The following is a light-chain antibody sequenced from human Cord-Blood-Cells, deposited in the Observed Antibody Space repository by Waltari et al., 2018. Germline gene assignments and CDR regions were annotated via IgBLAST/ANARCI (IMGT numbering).Light chain of an antibody. J-gene: IGKJ3*01. Sequence: IVMTQSPATLSVSPGERATLSCRASQSVSSNLAWYQQKPGQAPRLLIYGASTRATGIPARFSGSGSGTEFTLTISSLQSEDFAVYYCQQYNNWSTFGPGTKLDIK. V-gene: IGKV3-15*01. CDR1: QSVSSN. CDR3: QQYNNWST. CDR2: GAS.